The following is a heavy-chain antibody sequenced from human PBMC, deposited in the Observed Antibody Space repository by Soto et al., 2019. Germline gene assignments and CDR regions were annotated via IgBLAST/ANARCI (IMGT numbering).Heavy chain of an antibody. CDR2: IYYSGST. D-gene: IGHD4-4*01. V-gene: IGHV4-39*01. CDR3: ARVTTNQYYYYYMDV. CDR1: GGSISSSSYY. Sequence: QLQLQESGPGLVKPSETLSLTCTVSGGSISSSSYYWGWIRQPPGKGLEWIGSIYYSGSTYYNPSLKSRVTISVDTSKNQFSLKLSSVTAADTAVYYCARVTTNQYYYYYMDVWGKGTTVTVSS. J-gene: IGHJ6*03.